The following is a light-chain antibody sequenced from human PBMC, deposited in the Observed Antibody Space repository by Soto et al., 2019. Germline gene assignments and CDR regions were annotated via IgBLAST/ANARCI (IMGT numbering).Light chain of an antibody. CDR1: QSVSSSY. Sequence: ENVLTQSPGTLSLSPGERATLSYRASQSVSSSYLAWYQQKPGQAPRLLIYGASSRATGIPDRFSGSGSGTDFTLTIRRLEPEDFAVYYCQQYGSSPFTFGPGTKVDIK. V-gene: IGKV3-20*01. J-gene: IGKJ3*01. CDR3: QQYGSSPFT. CDR2: GAS.